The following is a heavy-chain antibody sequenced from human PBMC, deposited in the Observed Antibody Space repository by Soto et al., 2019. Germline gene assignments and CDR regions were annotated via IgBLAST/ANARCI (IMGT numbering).Heavy chain of an antibody. J-gene: IGHJ5*02. D-gene: IGHD2-8*01. V-gene: IGHV1-18*01. Sequence: ASVKVSCKASGYTFTSYGISWVRQAPGQGLEWMGWIRAYNGNTNYAQKLQGRVTLTPDTSTSTASMGLGGLRSDETAVYYCARGIVLMVYAITVFDPGGQGTLFTVS. CDR1: GYTFTSYG. CDR2: IRAYNGNT. CDR3: ARGIVLMVYAITVFDP.